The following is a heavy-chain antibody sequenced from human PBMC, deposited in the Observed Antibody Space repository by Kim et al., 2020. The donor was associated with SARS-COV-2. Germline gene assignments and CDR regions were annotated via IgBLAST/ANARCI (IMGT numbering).Heavy chain of an antibody. CDR3: TRSGWLYDYGMDV. CDR2: ISWDGGST. J-gene: IGHJ6*02. V-gene: IGHV3-43*01. CDR1: GFNFDDFS. D-gene: IGHD6-19*01. Sequence: GGSLRLSCAASGFNFDDFSLHWVRQAPGKGLEWVSLISWDGGSTCYADSVKGRFTISRDNSKNSLYLHMNSLRSEDTALYYCTRSGWLYDYGMDVWGQGTTVTVSS.